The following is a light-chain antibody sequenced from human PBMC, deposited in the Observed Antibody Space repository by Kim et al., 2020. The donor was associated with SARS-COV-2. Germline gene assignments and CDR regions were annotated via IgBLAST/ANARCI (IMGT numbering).Light chain of an antibody. J-gene: IGKJ5*01. Sequence: ASIRDRVTITCQASQGISSYLAWYQQKPGKAPKLLIYAASTLQSGVPSRFSGSGSGTDFTLTISSLQPEDFATYFCQQLNSYPITFAQGTRLEIK. CDR3: QQLNSYPIT. CDR1: QGISSY. V-gene: IGKV1-9*01. CDR2: AAS.